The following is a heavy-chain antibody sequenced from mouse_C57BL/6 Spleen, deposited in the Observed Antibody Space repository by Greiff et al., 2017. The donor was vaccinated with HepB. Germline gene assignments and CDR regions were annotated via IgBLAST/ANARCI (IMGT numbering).Heavy chain of an antibody. CDR1: GYTFTSYW. CDR2: IYPGSGST. CDR3: ARRGLTTVVATDY. V-gene: IGHV1-55*01. Sequence: VKLMESGAELVKPGASVKMPCKASGYTFTSYWITWVKQRPGQGLEWIGDIYPGSGSTNYNEKFKSKATLTVDTSSSTAYMQLSSLTSEDSAVYYCARRGLTTVVATDYWGQGTTLTVSS. J-gene: IGHJ2*01. D-gene: IGHD1-1*01.